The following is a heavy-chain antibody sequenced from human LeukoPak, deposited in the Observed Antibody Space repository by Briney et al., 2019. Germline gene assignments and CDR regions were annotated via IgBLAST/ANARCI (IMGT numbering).Heavy chain of an antibody. CDR3: ARGAADYGDYSYYFDY. J-gene: IGHJ4*02. D-gene: IGHD4-17*01. CDR1: GGSISSAIYY. Sequence: SETLSLTCTVSGGSISSAIYYWDWVRQPPGKGLEWIGGIYYSGNTHYNPSLKSRVTISVDTSKNQFSLRLSSVTAADTAVYYCARGAADYGDYSYYFDYWGQGSLVTVSS. CDR2: IYYSGNT. V-gene: IGHV4-39*07.